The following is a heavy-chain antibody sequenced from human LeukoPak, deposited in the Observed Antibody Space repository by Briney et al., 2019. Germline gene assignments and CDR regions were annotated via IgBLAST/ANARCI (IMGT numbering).Heavy chain of an antibody. CDR3: ARDLMTTVARGWFDP. J-gene: IGHJ5*02. Sequence: GGSLRLSCAASGFTFSSYWMSWVRQAPGKGLEWVANIKLDGSEKYYVDSVKGQFTISRDNAKNSLYLQMNSLRAEDTAVYYCARDLMTTVARGWFDPWGQGTLVTVSS. D-gene: IGHD4-23*01. CDR1: GFTFSSYW. V-gene: IGHV3-7*01. CDR2: IKLDGSEK.